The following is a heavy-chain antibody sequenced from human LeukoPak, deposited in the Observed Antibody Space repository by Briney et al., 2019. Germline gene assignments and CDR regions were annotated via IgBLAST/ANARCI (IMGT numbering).Heavy chain of an antibody. CDR3: ARVSSGSYYDWYFDL. V-gene: IGHV4-30-2*01. D-gene: IGHD1-26*01. CDR2: TYHSGST. CDR1: GGSISSGGYS. J-gene: IGHJ2*01. Sequence: SETLSLTCAVSGGSISSGGYSWSWIRQPPGKGLEWIGYTYHSGSTYYNPSLKSRVTISVDRSKNQFSLKLSSVTAADTAVYYCARVSSGSYYDWYFDLWGRGTLVTVSS.